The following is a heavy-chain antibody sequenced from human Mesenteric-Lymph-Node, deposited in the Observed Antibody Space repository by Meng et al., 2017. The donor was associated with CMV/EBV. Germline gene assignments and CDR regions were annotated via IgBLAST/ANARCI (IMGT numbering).Heavy chain of an antibody. D-gene: IGHD6-19*01. V-gene: IGHV4-59*01. CDR3: ARTIAVAGNDAFDI. CDR1: GGSISSYY. Sequence: SETLSLTCTVSGGSISSYYWSWIRQPPGKGLEWIGYIYYSGSTNYNPSLKSRVTISVDTSKNQFSLKLSSVTAADTAVYYCARTIAVAGNDAFDIWGQGTMVTVSS. J-gene: IGHJ3*02. CDR2: IYYSGST.